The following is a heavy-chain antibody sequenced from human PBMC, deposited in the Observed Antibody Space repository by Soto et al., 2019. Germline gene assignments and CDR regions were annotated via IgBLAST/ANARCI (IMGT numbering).Heavy chain of an antibody. V-gene: IGHV4-30-4*01. CDR3: ARAQGSGFLVS. CDR1: GGSISSGDYY. CDR2: IYYSGST. J-gene: IGHJ4*02. D-gene: IGHD3-10*01. Sequence: QVQLQESGPGLVKPSQTLSLTCTVSGGSISSGDYYWSWIRQPPGKGLVWIGYIYYSGSTYYNPSLKTRVTISVETSKNQLSLKLSSVTAADTAVYYCARAQGSGFLVSWGQGTLVTVSS.